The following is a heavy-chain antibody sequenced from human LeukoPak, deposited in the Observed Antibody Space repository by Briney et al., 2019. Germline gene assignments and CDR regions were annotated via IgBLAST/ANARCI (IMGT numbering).Heavy chain of an antibody. CDR1: GFTFSSYW. D-gene: IGHD6-13*01. V-gene: IGHV3-7*01. Sequence: PGGSLRLSCAASGFTFSSYWVSWVRQAPGKGLEWVANIKQDGSEKYYVDSVKGRFTISRDNAKNSLYLQMNSLRAEDTAVYYCARGAAAYAFDIWGQGTMVTVSS. CDR2: IKQDGSEK. J-gene: IGHJ3*02. CDR3: ARGAAAYAFDI.